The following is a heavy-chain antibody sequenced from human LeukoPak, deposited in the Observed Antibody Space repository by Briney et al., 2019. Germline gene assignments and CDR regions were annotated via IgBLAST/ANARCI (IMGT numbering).Heavy chain of an antibody. CDR2: IYYSGNT. D-gene: IGHD5-24*01. J-gene: IGHJ2*01. CDR3: ARDRMADWYFDL. V-gene: IGHV4-59*01. Sequence: SETLSLTCTVSGASISSYYWSWIRQPPGKGLEWIGYIYYSGNTNYNPPLKSRVTISVDTSKNQFSLKLSSVTAADTAVYYCARDRMADWYFDLWGRGTLVTVSS. CDR1: GASISSYY.